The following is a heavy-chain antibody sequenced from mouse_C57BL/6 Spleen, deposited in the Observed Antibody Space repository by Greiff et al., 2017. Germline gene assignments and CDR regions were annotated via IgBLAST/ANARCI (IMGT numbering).Heavy chain of an antibody. Sequence: VQLQESGAELVKPGASVKISCKASGYAFSSYWMNWVKQRPGKGLEWIGQIYPGDGDTNYNGKFKGKATLTADKSSSTAYMQLSSLTSEDSAVYFCAREGGNYAYAMDYWGQGTSVTVSS. J-gene: IGHJ4*01. CDR1: GYAFSSYW. D-gene: IGHD2-1*01. V-gene: IGHV1-80*01. CDR3: AREGGNYAYAMDY. CDR2: IYPGDGDT.